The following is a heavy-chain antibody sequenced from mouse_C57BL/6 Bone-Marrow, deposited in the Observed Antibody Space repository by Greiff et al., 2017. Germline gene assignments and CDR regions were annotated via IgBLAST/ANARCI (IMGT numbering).Heavy chain of an antibody. CDR1: GYTFTDYY. J-gene: IGHJ1*03. D-gene: IGHD1-1*01. V-gene: IGHV1-75*01. CDR3: ARFYYSSRWYFDV. CDR2: IYPGSGST. Sequence: QVQLQQSGPELVKPGASVKISCKASGYTFTDYYITWVKQRPGQGLEWIGGIYPGSGSTYYNEKFKGKATLTVDKSSSTAYMLRSSLTSEDSAVYYGARFYYSSRWYFDVWGTGTTVTVSS.